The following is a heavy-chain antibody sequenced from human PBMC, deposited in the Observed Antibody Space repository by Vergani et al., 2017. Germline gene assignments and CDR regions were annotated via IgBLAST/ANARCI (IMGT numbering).Heavy chain of an antibody. CDR1: GGSFSGYY. V-gene: IGHV4-34*01. J-gene: IGHJ2*01. D-gene: IGHD2-2*01. Sequence: QVQLQQWGAGLLKPSETLSLTCAVYGGSFSGYYWSWIRQPPGKGLEWIGEINHSGSTNYNPSLKSRVTISVDTSKNKFSLKLSSVTAADTAVYYCARGREYQLRRGNFDLWGRGTLVTVSS. CDR2: INHSGST. CDR3: ARGREYQLRRGNFDL.